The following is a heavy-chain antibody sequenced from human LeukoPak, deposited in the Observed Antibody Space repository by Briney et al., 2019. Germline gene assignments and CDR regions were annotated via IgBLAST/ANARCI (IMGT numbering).Heavy chain of an antibody. D-gene: IGHD2-2*01. Sequence: GGSLRLSCAASGFTFSSYSMNWVRQAPGKGLEWVSSISSSSSYIYYADSVKGRFTISRDNAKNSLYLQMNSLRAEDTAVYYCARDWGQVVPAMNWFDPWGQGTLVTVSS. V-gene: IGHV3-21*01. CDR3: ARDWGQVVPAMNWFDP. CDR1: GFTFSSYS. CDR2: ISSSSSYI. J-gene: IGHJ5*02.